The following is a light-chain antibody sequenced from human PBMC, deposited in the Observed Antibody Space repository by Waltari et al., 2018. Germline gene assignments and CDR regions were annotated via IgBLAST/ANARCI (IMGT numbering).Light chain of an antibody. Sequence: QSALTQPASVSGSPAQSITISCTGTSSDVGTYTRVPWYQQHPGKAPKLMIYPVSKRPSGVSDRFSGSKSGDMASLTISGLQPEDEAEYFCSSYAGSSKGVFGGGTKVTVL. J-gene: IGLJ2*01. CDR2: PVS. V-gene: IGLV2-23*02. CDR1: SSDVGTYTR. CDR3: SSYAGSSKGV.